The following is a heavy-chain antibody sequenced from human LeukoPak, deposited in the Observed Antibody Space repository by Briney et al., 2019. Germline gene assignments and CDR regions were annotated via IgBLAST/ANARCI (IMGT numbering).Heavy chain of an antibody. CDR2: FYSGGST. Sequence: GGSLRLSCAASGFTVSSNYMSWVRQAPGKGLEWVSVFYSGGSTYYADSVKGRFTISRDNSKNTLYLQMNSLRAEDTAVYYCARGVGATGDYFDYWGQGTLVTVSS. CDR1: GFTVSSNY. V-gene: IGHV3-53*01. CDR3: ARGVGATGDYFDY. J-gene: IGHJ4*02. D-gene: IGHD1-26*01.